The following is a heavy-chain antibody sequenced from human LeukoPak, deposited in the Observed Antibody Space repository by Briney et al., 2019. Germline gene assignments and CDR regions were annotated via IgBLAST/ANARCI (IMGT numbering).Heavy chain of an antibody. Sequence: SETLSLTCAVYGGSFSGYYWSWIRQPPGKGLEWIGEINHSGSTNYNPSLKSRVTMSVDTSKNQFSLKLSSVTAADTAVYYCASFRSWKTYAFDIWGQGTMVTVSS. J-gene: IGHJ3*02. V-gene: IGHV4-34*01. CDR2: INHSGST. D-gene: IGHD3-10*01. CDR1: GGSFSGYY. CDR3: ASFRSWKTYAFDI.